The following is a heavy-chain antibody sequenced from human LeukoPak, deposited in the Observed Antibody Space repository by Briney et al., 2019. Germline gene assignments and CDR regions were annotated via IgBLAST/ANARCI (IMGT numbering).Heavy chain of an antibody. Sequence: GGSLRLSCAASGFTFSTYGMNWVRQAPGKGLEWVSSISSSGSTIYYADSVKGRFTISRDNAKNSLYLQMNSLRAEDTAVYYCAELGITMIGGVWGKGTTVTISS. CDR1: GFTFSTYG. J-gene: IGHJ6*04. CDR3: AELGITMIGGV. D-gene: IGHD3-10*02. CDR2: ISSSGSTI. V-gene: IGHV3-48*04.